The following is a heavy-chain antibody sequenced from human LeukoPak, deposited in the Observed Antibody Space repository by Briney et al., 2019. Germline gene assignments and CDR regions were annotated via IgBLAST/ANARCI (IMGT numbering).Heavy chain of an antibody. Sequence: ASVEVSCKASGGTFSSYAISWVRQAPGQGLEWMGRIIPILGIANYAQKFQGRVTITADKSTSTAYMELSSLRSEDTAVYYCARALAVAGKPFDYWGQGTLVTVSS. CDR2: IIPILGIA. V-gene: IGHV1-69*04. J-gene: IGHJ4*02. CDR1: GGTFSSYA. CDR3: ARALAVAGKPFDY. D-gene: IGHD6-19*01.